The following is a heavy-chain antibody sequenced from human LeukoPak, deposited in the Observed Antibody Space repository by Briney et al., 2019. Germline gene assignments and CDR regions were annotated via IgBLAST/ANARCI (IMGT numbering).Heavy chain of an antibody. Sequence: GGSLRLSCAASGFTFRGYAKSWARQAPGKGLEWVSTFSESGGSTHYADSVEGRFTISRDNSKNSLYLQMNSLRAEDTAVYYCAKGAKIDGELLDYWGQGTLVTVSS. V-gene: IGHV3-23*01. CDR3: AKGAKIDGELLDY. CDR1: GFTFRGYA. CDR2: FSESGGST. J-gene: IGHJ4*02. D-gene: IGHD1-26*01.